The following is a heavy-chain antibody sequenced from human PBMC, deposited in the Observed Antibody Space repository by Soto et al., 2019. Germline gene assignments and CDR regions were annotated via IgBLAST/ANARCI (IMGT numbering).Heavy chain of an antibody. CDR2: IKSNTDGGTT. J-gene: IGHJ4*02. V-gene: IGHV3-15*07. Sequence: EVQLVESGGGLVKPGGSLRLSCAASGLTFSNAWMNWVRQAPGKGLEWVGRIKSNTDGGTTDYAAPVKGRFTISRDDSKNTLYLQMNSLITEDTAVYYCTTDSYGPDYWGQGTLVTVSS. D-gene: IGHD5-18*01. CDR1: GLTFSNAW. CDR3: TTDSYGPDY.